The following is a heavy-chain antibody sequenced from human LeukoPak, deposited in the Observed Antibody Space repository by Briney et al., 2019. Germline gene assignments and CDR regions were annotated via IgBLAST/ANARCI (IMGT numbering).Heavy chain of an antibody. D-gene: IGHD2-15*01. CDR3: ARDPPCSGGSCSYYYYYYGMDV. Sequence: SETLSLTCTVSGGSINNYYWSWVRQPPGAGLEWLAYIYYTGSTNYNPSLKTRLTISVDTSKNQFSLRLNSVTAADTAVYYCARDPPCSGGSCSYYYYYYGMDVWGQGTTVTVSS. J-gene: IGHJ6*02. V-gene: IGHV4-59*12. CDR2: IYYTGST. CDR1: GGSINNYY.